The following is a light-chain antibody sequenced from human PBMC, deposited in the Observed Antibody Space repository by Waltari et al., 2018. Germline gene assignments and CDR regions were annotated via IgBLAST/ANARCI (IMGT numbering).Light chain of an antibody. Sequence: SSALTQDPAVSVAIGQTARITCQGDSLRTYYASWSQQRPGQAPILVIYDKNNRPSGVPDRFSGSSSHNTGSLTITGAQAEDEASYYCHSRDASGVAGSFGGGTKLTVL. V-gene: IGLV3-19*01. CDR2: DKN. J-gene: IGLJ2*01. CDR3: HSRDASGVAGS. CDR1: SLRTYY.